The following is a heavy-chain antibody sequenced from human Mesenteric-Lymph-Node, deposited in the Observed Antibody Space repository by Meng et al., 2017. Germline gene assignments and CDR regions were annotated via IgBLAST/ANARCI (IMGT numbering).Heavy chain of an antibody. Sequence: LRLSCTVSGGSISSGGYYWSWIRQHPGKGLEWIGYIYYSGSTYYNPSLKSLVTISVDTSKNQFSLKLSSVTAADTAVYYCARAMTAEPYFDYWGQGTLVTVSS. V-gene: IGHV4-31*01. J-gene: IGHJ4*02. CDR1: GGSISSGGYY. CDR2: IYYSGST. D-gene: IGHD2-21*02. CDR3: ARAMTAEPYFDY.